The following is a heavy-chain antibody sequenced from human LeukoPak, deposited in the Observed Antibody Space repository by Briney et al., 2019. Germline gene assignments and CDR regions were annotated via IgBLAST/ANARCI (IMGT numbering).Heavy chain of an antibody. Sequence: GGSLRLSCAASGFTVSSNYMSWVRQAPGKGLEWVSVIYSGGSTNYADSVKGRFTISRDNSKNTLYLQMNSLRAEGTAVYYCAKGGYSNGRYYYYYMDVWGEGTTVTVSS. D-gene: IGHD5-18*01. CDR1: GFTVSSNY. J-gene: IGHJ6*03. V-gene: IGHV3-53*01. CDR2: IYSGGST. CDR3: AKGGYSNGRYYYYYMDV.